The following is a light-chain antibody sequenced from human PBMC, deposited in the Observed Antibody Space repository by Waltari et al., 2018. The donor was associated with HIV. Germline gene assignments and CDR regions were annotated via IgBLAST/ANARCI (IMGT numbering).Light chain of an antibody. Sequence: QSALTPPAFVSGSPGQSITIPCTGPPGAVGGYNFFSWYHQHPGKAPKPLIFADTARPPGGSGRFSGSKSDNTASLFIAGLQSEDEAHYYCSSYTTRTSVTFGGGTKVTVL. CDR1: PGAVGGYNF. J-gene: IGLJ2*01. CDR3: SSYTTRTSVT. CDR2: ADT. V-gene: IGLV2-14*03.